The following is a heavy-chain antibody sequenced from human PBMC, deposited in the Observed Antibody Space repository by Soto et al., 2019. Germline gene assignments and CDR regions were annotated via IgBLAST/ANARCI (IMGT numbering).Heavy chain of an antibody. CDR1: GGSFSGYY. Sequence: PSETLSLTCAVYGGSFSGYYWSWIRQPPGKGLEWIGDINHSGSTNYNPSLRSRVTISVDTSKNQFSLKLSSVSAADTAVYYCARHTGYSSGKRWFDPWGQGTLVTVSS. CDR3: ARHTGYSSGKRWFDP. D-gene: IGHD6-19*01. V-gene: IGHV4-34*01. CDR2: INHSGST. J-gene: IGHJ5*02.